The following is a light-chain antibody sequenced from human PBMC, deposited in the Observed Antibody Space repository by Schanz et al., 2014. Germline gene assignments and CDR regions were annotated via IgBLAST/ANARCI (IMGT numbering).Light chain of an antibody. CDR2: DDK. J-gene: IGLJ2*01. V-gene: IGLV3-21*03. CDR3: QVWDSSSDVV. Sequence: SYELTQPPSVSVAPGKTAVIPCGGSNIGTKTVHWYQQKPGQAPILVVYDDKDRPSGIPERFSGSNSGDTATLTISRVDAGDEADYYCQVWDSSSDVVFGGGTKLTVL. CDR1: NIGTKT.